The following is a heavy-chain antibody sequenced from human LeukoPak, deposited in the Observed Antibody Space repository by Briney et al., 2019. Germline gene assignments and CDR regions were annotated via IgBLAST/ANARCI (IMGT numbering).Heavy chain of an antibody. V-gene: IGHV3-23*01. Sequence: GGSLRLSCAASGFTFSSYAMSWVRQAPGKGLEWVSAISGSGGSTYYADSVKGRFTISRDNSKNTLCLQMNSLRAEDTAVYYCAASYIAVAGSYFDYWGQGTLVTVSS. CDR1: GFTFSSYA. D-gene: IGHD6-19*01. CDR3: AASYIAVAGSYFDY. CDR2: ISGSGGST. J-gene: IGHJ4*02.